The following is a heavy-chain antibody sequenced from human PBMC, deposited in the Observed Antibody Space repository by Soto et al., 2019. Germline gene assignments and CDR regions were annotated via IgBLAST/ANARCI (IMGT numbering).Heavy chain of an antibody. CDR2: IVPIFGTA. CDR3: ARGSYSSSWYRVDY. Sequence: QVQLVQSGAEVKKPGSSVKVSCKASGGTFSSYAISWVRQAPGQGLEWMGGIVPIFGTANYAQKFQGRVTITADESTSTAYMELSSLRSEDTAVYYCARGSYSSSWYRVDYWGQGTLVTVSS. D-gene: IGHD6-13*01. CDR1: GGTFSSYA. J-gene: IGHJ4*02. V-gene: IGHV1-69*01.